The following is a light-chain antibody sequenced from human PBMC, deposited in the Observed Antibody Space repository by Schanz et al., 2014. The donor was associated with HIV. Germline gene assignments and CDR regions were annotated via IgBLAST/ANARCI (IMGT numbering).Light chain of an antibody. CDR3: QRYNSYSHT. J-gene: IGKJ2*01. V-gene: IGKV1D-16*01. CDR2: GAS. CDR1: QGISSW. Sequence: DIQMTQSPSYLSASVGARITITCRASQGISSWLAWYQQKPGRAPQLLIYGASTLARGVPTTFSGSGSGTEFTLTISSLQPDDFATYYCQRYNSYSHTFGQGTKLDIK.